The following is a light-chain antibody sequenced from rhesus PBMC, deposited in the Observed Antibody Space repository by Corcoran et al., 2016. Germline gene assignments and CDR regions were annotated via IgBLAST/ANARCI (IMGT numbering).Light chain of an antibody. V-gene: IGKV1S13*01. CDR3: LRHNSYPRT. Sequence: DIQMTQSPSSLSASVGDRVTITCQASQGISNWLAWYQQKPGKAPKLLIYAASSLQSGVPSRFSGSGSGTEFTLTISSLRPEDFAAYYCLRHNSYPRTFGQGTKVEIK. CDR1: QGISNW. J-gene: IGKJ1*01. CDR2: AAS.